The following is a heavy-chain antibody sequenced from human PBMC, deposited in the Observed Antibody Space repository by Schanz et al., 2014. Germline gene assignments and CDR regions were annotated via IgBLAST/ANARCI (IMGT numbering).Heavy chain of an antibody. CDR1: GFIFDNYA. V-gene: IGHV3-21*04. Sequence: EVQLVESGGGLVKPGGSLRLSCVASGFIFDNYAMNWVRRAPGKGLEWVASISSGSTFEYYADSVMGRFTISRDSSKNTLFLQMNSLRAEDTAVYFCARDEGRDGYNLAFDVWGQGTLVTVSS. CDR3: ARDEGRDGYNLAFDV. J-gene: IGHJ3*01. CDR2: ISSGSTFE. D-gene: IGHD1-1*01.